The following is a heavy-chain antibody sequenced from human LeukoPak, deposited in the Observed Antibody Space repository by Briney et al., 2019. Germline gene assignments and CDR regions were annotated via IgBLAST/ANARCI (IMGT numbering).Heavy chain of an antibody. CDR2: MSYEGIKK. V-gene: IGHV3-30*18. CDR1: GFTLSNYA. J-gene: IGHJ4*02. Sequence: GRSLRLSCAASGFTLSNYAMHWVRQAPGKGMEWVAVMSYEGIKKYYADSVKGRFTLSRDNSKNTLYLQMNSLRAEDTAVYYCAKELSTVRDYWGQGTLVTVSS. D-gene: IGHD3-10*01. CDR3: AKELSTVRDY.